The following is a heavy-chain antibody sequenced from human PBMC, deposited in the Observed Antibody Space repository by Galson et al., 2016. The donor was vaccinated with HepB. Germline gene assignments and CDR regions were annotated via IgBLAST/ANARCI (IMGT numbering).Heavy chain of an antibody. CDR2: VHYTGST. CDR3: ARLEDGYDNRYAFDI. V-gene: IGHV4-59*01. J-gene: IGHJ3*02. Sequence: SETLSLTCTVSRVSISTYYWSWIRQPPGKGLEWIGYVHYTGSTNYNPSLKSRVTISLDMSKNQFSLKLRSVTAADTAVYYCARLEDGYDNRYAFDIWGLGTMVTVSS. D-gene: IGHD5-12*01. CDR1: RVSISTYY.